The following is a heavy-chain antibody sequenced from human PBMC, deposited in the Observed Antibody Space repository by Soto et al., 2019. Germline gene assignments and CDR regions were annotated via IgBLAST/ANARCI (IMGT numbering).Heavy chain of an antibody. J-gene: IGHJ2*01. V-gene: IGHV1-69-2*01. CDR1: GYTFTDNY. D-gene: IGHD4-17*01. CDR3: ASLIYDGDDGRRERNFDF. CDR2: VDPEDGET. Sequence: VQLVQSGAEVKNPGDTVRISCKVSGYTFTDNYIHWVQQAPGKGLQWMGLVDPEDGETLYAEKFQGRVMITADTSTVTAFMELTSLTFEDTAVYYCASLIYDGDDGRRERNFDFWGRGTLVTVSS.